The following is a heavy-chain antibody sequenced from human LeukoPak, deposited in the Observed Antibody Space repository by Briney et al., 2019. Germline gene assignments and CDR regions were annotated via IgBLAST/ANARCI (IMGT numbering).Heavy chain of an antibody. Sequence: SETLSLTCTVSNGSISTYYWSWIRQPAGKGLESIGHISTSGSTNYNPSLKSRVTISVDTSENQFSLKLSSVTAADTAVYYCARVSRGSYWVDPWGQGTLVTVSS. V-gene: IGHV4-4*07. CDR2: ISTSGST. CDR3: ARVSRGSYWVDP. J-gene: IGHJ5*02. D-gene: IGHD1-26*01. CDR1: NGSISTYY.